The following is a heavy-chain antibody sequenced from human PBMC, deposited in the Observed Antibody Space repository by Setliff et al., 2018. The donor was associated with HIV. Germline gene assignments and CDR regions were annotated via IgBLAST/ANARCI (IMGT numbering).Heavy chain of an antibody. V-gene: IGHV4-59*12. CDR2: VHYYRGST. CDR1: GDSMDNDY. Sequence: KPSETLSLTCSVSGDSMDNDYWSWVRQPPGKGLEWIGFVHYYRGSTNYNPSLKSRVTISVDTSKNQFSLKLNSVTAADTAVYYCARARSLITVRRSFDYWGQGTLVTVSS. D-gene: IGHD6-6*01. CDR3: ARARSLITVRRSFDY. J-gene: IGHJ4*02.